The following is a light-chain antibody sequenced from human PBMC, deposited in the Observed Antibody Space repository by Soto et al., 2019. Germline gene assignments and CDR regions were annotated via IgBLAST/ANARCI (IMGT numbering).Light chain of an antibody. CDR2: GAS. Sequence: YMTQSPSSLSASVGDTATITCRASRGIRTDLAWYHQKPGKAPELLISGASNIKAGVSSRFSGSGSGTSFTLTIYSLQPEDFAAYYCLQDYNNRRTFGQGTKVELK. CDR3: LQDYNNRRT. V-gene: IGKV1-6*02. J-gene: IGKJ1*01. CDR1: RGIRTD.